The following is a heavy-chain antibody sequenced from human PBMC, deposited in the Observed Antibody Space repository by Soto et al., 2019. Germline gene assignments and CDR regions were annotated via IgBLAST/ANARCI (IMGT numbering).Heavy chain of an antibody. Sequence: QVQLQESGPGLVKPSQTLSLTCTVSGGSISSGGYYWSWIRQHPGHGLEWLGYIYYSGRTYYNPSLKSRVTISVDTSKNQFSLKLSSVTAADTAVYYCARGDGYYYDSSGLPNWFDPWGQGTLVTVSS. J-gene: IGHJ5*02. CDR3: ARGDGYYYDSSGLPNWFDP. CDR1: GGSISSGGYY. V-gene: IGHV4-31*03. D-gene: IGHD3-22*01. CDR2: IYYSGRT.